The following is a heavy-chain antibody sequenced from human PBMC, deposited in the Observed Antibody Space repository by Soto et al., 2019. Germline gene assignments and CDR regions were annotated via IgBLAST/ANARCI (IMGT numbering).Heavy chain of an antibody. CDR2: TYYSGNT. Sequence: SETLSLTCSVSDGSLSNSFYYWGWIRQAPGKGLEWIGSTYYSGNTYYNPSLKSRVTISIDKSKNQFSLKLSSLTAADTAVYYCARLEGLATISYYFDFWGQGTLVTVSS. J-gene: IGHJ4*02. CDR3: ARLEGLATISYYFDF. CDR1: DGSLSNSFYY. V-gene: IGHV4-39*01. D-gene: IGHD3-9*01.